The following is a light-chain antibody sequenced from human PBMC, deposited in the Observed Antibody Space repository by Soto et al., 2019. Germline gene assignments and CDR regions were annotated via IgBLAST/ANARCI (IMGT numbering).Light chain of an antibody. Sequence: EIVMTQSPATLSVSPGERATLSCRASQSVSSNLAWYQQKPGQPPRLLIYGASTRATGIPARFSGSGSGTEFTLTISSLQSEDLAVYYCQQYNNWPPYTLGQGTKLEIK. CDR1: QSVSSN. V-gene: IGKV3-15*01. CDR3: QQYNNWPPYT. J-gene: IGKJ2*01. CDR2: GAS.